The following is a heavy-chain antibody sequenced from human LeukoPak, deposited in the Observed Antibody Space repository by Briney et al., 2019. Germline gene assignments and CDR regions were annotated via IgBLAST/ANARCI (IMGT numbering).Heavy chain of an antibody. D-gene: IGHD2-2*01. V-gene: IGHV4-39*07. CDR1: GGSISSSTYY. J-gene: IGHJ6*03. CDR3: ARAVVPAAIYYYYYYMDV. CDR2: IYDSGST. Sequence: SETLSLTCTVSGGSISSSTYYWGWIRQPPGKGLEWIGSIYDSGSTYSNPSLKSRLTISVDTSKNQFSLKLSSVTAADTAVYYCARAVVPAAIYYYYYYMDVWGKGTTVTVSS.